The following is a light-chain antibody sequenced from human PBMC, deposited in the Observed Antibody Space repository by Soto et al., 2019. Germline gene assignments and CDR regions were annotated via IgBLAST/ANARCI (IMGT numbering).Light chain of an antibody. J-gene: IGKJ1*01. Sequence: EIVLTQSPGTLSLSPGERATLSCRARQSVSSSYLAWYQQKPGQAPRLLIYGASSRATGIPDRFSGSGSGTDFTLTISRLEPEDYAVYYCQQYGSPPPTFGQGTKVEIK. CDR1: QSVSSSY. CDR3: QQYGSPPPT. CDR2: GAS. V-gene: IGKV3-20*01.